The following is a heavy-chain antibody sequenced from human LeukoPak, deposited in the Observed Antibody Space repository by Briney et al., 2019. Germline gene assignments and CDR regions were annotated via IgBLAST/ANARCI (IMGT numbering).Heavy chain of an antibody. CDR1: GGSFSGYY. J-gene: IGHJ6*02. Sequence: SETLSLTCAVYGGSFSGYYWSWIRQPPGKGLEWIGEINHSGSTNYNPSLKSRVTISVDTSKNQFSLKLSSVTAADTAVYYCARDGWYSSNGMDVWGQGTTVTVSS. V-gene: IGHV4-34*01. CDR3: ARDGWYSSNGMDV. CDR2: INHSGST. D-gene: IGHD6-13*01.